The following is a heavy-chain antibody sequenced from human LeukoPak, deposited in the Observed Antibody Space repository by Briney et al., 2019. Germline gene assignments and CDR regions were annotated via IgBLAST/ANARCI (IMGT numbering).Heavy chain of an antibody. CDR2: IIPIFGTA. CDR3: ARDPVNYGDYEGGHVDP. Sequence: GASVKVSCKASGGTFSSYAISWVRQAPGQGLEWMGGIIPIFGTANYAQKFQGRVTITADESTSTAYMELSSLRSEDTAVYYCARDPVNYGDYEGGHVDPWGHGTLVTVSS. J-gene: IGHJ5*02. D-gene: IGHD4-17*01. CDR1: GGTFSSYA. V-gene: IGHV1-69*13.